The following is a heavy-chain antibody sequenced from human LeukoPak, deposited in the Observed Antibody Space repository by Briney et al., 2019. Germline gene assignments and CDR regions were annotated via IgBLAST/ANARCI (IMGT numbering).Heavy chain of an antibody. V-gene: IGHV3-23*01. CDR1: GLIFSSYA. Sequence: GGSLRLSCEVSGLIFSSYAMSWVRQAPGKGLEWVSGIPSRGGNTFYADSVKGRFTISRDNSKNTLYLQMNSLRADDTAVYYCVKDVLSYDILTGSAYWGPGTLVTVSP. CDR3: VKDVLSYDILTGSAY. J-gene: IGHJ4*02. D-gene: IGHD3-9*01. CDR2: IPSRGGNT.